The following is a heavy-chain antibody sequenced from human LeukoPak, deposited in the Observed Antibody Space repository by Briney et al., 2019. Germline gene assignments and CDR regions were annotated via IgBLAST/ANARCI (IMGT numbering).Heavy chain of an antibody. CDR3: ARSRFLEWGNWFDP. CDR1: GDSVSSNSAA. V-gene: IGHV6-1*01. D-gene: IGHD3-3*01. Sequence: SQTLSLTCVISGDSVSSNSAAWNWIRQSPSRGLEWLGRTYYRSKWYNDYVVSVKSRISINPDTPKNQFSLQLNSVTPEDTAVYYCARSRFLEWGNWFDPWGQGTLVTVSS. CDR2: TYYRSKWYN. J-gene: IGHJ5*02.